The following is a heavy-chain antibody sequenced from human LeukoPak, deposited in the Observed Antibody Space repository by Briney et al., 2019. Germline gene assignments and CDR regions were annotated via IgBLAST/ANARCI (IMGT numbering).Heavy chain of an antibody. J-gene: IGHJ4*02. CDR1: GYTFTSYA. CDR3: ARAYYDFWSGYSGFDY. V-gene: IGHV7-4-1*02. D-gene: IGHD3-3*01. CDR2: INTNTGNP. Sequence: ASVKVSCKASGYTFTSYAMNWVRQAPGQGLEWMGWINTNTGNPTYAQGSTGRFVFSLDTSVSTAYLQISSLKAEDTAVYYCARAYYDFWSGYSGFDYWGQGTLVTVSS.